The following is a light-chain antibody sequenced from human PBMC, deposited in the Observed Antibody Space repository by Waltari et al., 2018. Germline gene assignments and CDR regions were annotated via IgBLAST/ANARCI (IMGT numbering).Light chain of an antibody. CDR2: SNN. CDR1: SSNIGSNT. Sequence: QSVLTQPPSASGTPGQRVTISCSGSSSNIGSNTVNWYQQLPGTAPKLHIYSNNPRPSGVPARFSGSKSGTSASLAISGLQSGDEADYYCAAWDDSLNGVVFGGGTKLTVL. J-gene: IGLJ2*01. V-gene: IGLV1-44*01. CDR3: AAWDDSLNGVV.